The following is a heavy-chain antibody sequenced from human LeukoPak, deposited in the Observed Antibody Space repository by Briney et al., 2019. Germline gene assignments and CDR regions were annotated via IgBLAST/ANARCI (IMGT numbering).Heavy chain of an antibody. V-gene: IGHV1-8*03. CDR1: GYTFTSYD. D-gene: IGHD4-11*01. Sequence: ASVNVSCKASGYTFTSYDINWVRQATGQGLEWMGGMNPNSGNTGYAQKFQGRVTITRNTSISTAYMELSSLRSEDTAVYYCARGLYTYYYYYYMDVWGKGTTVTVSS. CDR2: MNPNSGNT. CDR3: ARGLYTYYYYYYMDV. J-gene: IGHJ6*03.